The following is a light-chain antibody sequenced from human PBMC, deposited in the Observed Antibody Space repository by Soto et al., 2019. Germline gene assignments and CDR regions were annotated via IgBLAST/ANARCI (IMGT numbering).Light chain of an antibody. V-gene: IGKV1-39*01. CDR2: AAS. CDR3: HQTYSAPQFT. CDR1: RDIRDY. J-gene: IGKJ2*01. Sequence: DIQMTQSPSSLSASVGDTVTITCRAARDIRDYLNWYQQKPGKAPKLLIYAASSLQSGVPSRFSGSGSGTDFTLTISSLEPEDFATYYCHQTYSAPQFTFGQGTRLDIK.